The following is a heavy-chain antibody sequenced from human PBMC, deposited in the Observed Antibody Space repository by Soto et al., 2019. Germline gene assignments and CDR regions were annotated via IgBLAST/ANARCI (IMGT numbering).Heavy chain of an antibody. Sequence: GGSLRLSCAASGFTFNTFWMSWVRQSPGKGLEWVANIKHDGSETYYADSVKGRFTISRDNAKNSLFLQMNTLRTEDTAVYYCARDFATHCSGSTCYPYAYWGQGALVTVSS. CDR3: ARDFATHCSGSTCYPYAY. CDR1: GFTFNTFW. CDR2: IKHDGSET. V-gene: IGHV3-7*03. J-gene: IGHJ4*02. D-gene: IGHD2-15*01.